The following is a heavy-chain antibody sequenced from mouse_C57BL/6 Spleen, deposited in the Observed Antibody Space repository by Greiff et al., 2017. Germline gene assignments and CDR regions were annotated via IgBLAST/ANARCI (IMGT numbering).Heavy chain of an antibody. CDR2: IHPNSGST. Sequence: VQLQQPGAELVKPGASVKLSCKASGYTFTSYWMHWVKQRPGQGLEWIGMIHPNSGSTNYNEKFKNKATLTVDKSSSPAYMQLSSLTSEDSAVYYCSRSLNTTIGARYAMDYWGQGTSVTVSS. V-gene: IGHV1-64*01. D-gene: IGHD1-1*01. CDR1: GYTFTSYW. CDR3: SRSLNTTIGARYAMDY. J-gene: IGHJ4*01.